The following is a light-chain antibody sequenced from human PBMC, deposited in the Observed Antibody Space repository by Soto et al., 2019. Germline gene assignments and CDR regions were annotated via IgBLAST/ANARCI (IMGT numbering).Light chain of an antibody. CDR3: QQYNSYSIT. Sequence: DIQMTHSPSTLSASVVYRVTITSRASQSISSWLAWYQQKPGKAPKLLIYDASSLESGVPSRFSGSGSGTEFTLTISSLQPDDFATYYCQQYNSYSITFGQGTRLEIK. CDR1: QSISSW. V-gene: IGKV1-5*01. J-gene: IGKJ5*01. CDR2: DAS.